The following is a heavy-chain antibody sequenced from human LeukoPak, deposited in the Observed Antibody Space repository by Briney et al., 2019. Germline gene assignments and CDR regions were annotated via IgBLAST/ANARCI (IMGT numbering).Heavy chain of an antibody. V-gene: IGHV1-18*01. CDR2: ISAYNGNT. J-gene: IGHJ3*02. CDR1: GYTFTSYG. CDR3: AKGHFGVITTDAFDI. D-gene: IGHD3-3*01. Sequence: GASVKVSCKASGYTFTSYGISWVRQAPGQGLEWMGWISAYNGNTNYAQKLQGRVTMTTDTSTSTAYMELRSLRSDDTAVYYCAKGHFGVITTDAFDIWGQGTMVTVSS.